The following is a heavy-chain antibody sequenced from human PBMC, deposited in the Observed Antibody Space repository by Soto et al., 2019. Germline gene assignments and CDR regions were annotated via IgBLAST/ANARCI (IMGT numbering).Heavy chain of an antibody. V-gene: IGHV5-51*01. CDR2: IYPGDSDT. J-gene: IGHJ5*02. CDR3: ARQPADVDYYGSSWFDP. Sequence: ESLKISCKGSGYNFTSYWSGWVRQMPGKGLEWMGTIYPGDSDTRYSPSFQGQVTISADKSISTAHLQWRSLKASDTAMYYCARQPADVDYYGSSWFDPWGQGTLVTVSS. CDR1: GYNFTSYW. D-gene: IGHD3-10*01.